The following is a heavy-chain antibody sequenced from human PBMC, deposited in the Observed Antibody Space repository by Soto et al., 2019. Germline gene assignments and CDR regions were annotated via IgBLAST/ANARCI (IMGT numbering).Heavy chain of an antibody. J-gene: IGHJ4*02. CDR3: ASYGRGTYYYGYYFHH. V-gene: IGHV4-61*01. Sequence: SETLSLTCTVSGGSVSSGSYYWSWIRQPPGKGLEWIGYIYYSGSTNYNPSLKSRVTISVDTSKNQFSLKLSSVTAADAAVYYCASYGRGTYYYGYYFHHWGQGTPVTV. CDR1: GGSVSSGSYY. CDR2: IYYSGST. D-gene: IGHD3-10*01.